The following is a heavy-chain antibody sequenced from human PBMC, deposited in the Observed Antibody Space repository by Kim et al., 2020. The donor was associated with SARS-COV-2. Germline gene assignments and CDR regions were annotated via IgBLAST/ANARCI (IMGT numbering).Heavy chain of an antibody. Sequence: SETLSLTCTVSGGSISSYYWSWIRQPPGKGLEWIGYIYYSGSTNYNPSLKSRDTISVDTSKNQSSLKLSSVTAADTAVYYCARSSLGYCSSTSGYYWYFDRWGRGTLVTVSS. D-gene: IGHD2-2*01. J-gene: IGHJ2*01. CDR1: GGSISSYY. CDR3: ARSSLGYCSSTSGYYWYFDR. CDR2: IYYSGST. V-gene: IGHV4-59*08.